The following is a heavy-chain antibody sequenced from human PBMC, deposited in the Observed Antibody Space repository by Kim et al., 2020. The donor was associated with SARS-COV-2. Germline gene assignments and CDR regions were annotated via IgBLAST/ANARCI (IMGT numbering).Heavy chain of an antibody. CDR2: T. V-gene: IGHV5-10-1*01. Sequence: TNYSPSFQRHVTISADKSISTAYLQWSSLKASDTAMYYCARLDGYNPSDYWGQGTLVTVSS. CDR3: ARLDGYNPSDY. D-gene: IGHD5-12*01. J-gene: IGHJ4*02.